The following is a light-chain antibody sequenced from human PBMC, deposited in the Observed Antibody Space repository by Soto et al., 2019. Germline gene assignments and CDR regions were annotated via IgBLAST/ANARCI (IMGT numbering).Light chain of an antibody. CDR2: EVS. Sequence: QSVLTQPPSASGSPGQSVTISCTGTSSDVGGYNYVSWYQQHPGKALKLMIYEVSKRPSGVPDRFSGSKSGNTASLTVSGLQAEDEADYYCSSYAGSNVYVFGTGTKLTVL. CDR3: SSYAGSNVYV. V-gene: IGLV2-8*01. CDR1: SSDVGGYNY. J-gene: IGLJ1*01.